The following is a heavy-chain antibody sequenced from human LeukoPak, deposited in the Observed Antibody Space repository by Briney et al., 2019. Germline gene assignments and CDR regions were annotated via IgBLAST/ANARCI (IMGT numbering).Heavy chain of an antibody. CDR2: ITGFYESI. Sequence: GGSLRLSCAASGFTFSTHAMSWVRQAPGKGLEWVSGITGFYESIYYADSVKGRFTISRDNSKNTLYLQMNSLRAEDTAIYYCAKFWEYCSDSSCYTVDYWGQGTLVTVSS. V-gene: IGHV3-23*01. D-gene: IGHD2-2*02. J-gene: IGHJ4*02. CDR3: AKFWEYCSDSSCYTVDY. CDR1: GFTFSTHA.